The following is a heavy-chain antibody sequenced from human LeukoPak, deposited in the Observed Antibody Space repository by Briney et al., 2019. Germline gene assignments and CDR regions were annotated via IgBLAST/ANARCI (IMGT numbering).Heavy chain of an antibody. Sequence: SETLSLTCTVSDGSISSYYWSWIRQPPGKGLEWIGYIYYSGSTNYNPSLKSRVTISVDTSKNQFSLKLSSVTAADTAVYYCASIGKAATVTTWGQGTLVTVSS. J-gene: IGHJ4*02. CDR1: DGSISSYY. D-gene: IGHD4-17*01. CDR3: ASIGKAATVTT. CDR2: IYYSGST. V-gene: IGHV4-59*01.